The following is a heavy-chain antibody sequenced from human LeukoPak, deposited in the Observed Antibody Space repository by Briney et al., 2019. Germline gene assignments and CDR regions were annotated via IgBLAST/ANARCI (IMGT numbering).Heavy chain of an antibody. V-gene: IGHV3-53*01. CDR2: IYSGGST. CDR3: ARESTVTTTYYYYTDV. Sequence: PGGSLRLSCAASGFTVSSNYMSWVRQAPGKELEWVSVIYSGGSTYYADSVKGRFTISRDNSKNTLYLQMNSLRAEDTAVYYCARESTVTTTYYYYTDVWGKGTTVTVSS. J-gene: IGHJ6*03. D-gene: IGHD4-17*01. CDR1: GFTVSSNY.